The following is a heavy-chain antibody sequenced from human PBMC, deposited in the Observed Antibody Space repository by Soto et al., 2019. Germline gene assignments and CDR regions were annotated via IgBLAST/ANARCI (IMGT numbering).Heavy chain of an antibody. V-gene: IGHV4-34*01. CDR3: ARGRQPAWYY. Sequence: QVQLQQWGAGLLKPSETLSLTCAVYGGSFSGYYWSWIRQPPGKGLEWIGEINHSGSTNSNPSLKSRVTISVDTSKNQFSLKLSSVTAADTAVYYCARGRQPAWYYWGQGTLVTVSS. D-gene: IGHD1-20*01. J-gene: IGHJ4*02. CDR2: INHSGST. CDR1: GGSFSGYY.